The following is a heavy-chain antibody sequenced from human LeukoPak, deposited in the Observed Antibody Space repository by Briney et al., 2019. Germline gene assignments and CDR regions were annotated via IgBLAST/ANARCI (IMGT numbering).Heavy chain of an antibody. CDR2: ISAYNGNT. CDR1: GYTFTSYG. Sequence: ASVKVSCKASGYTFTSYGMSWVRQAPGQGLEWMGWISAYNGNTNYAQKLQGRVTMTTDTSTSKAYMELRSLRSDDTAVYYCARVRSYYYYYGMDVWGQGTTVTVS. V-gene: IGHV1-18*01. J-gene: IGHJ6*02. CDR3: ARVRSYYYYYGMDV.